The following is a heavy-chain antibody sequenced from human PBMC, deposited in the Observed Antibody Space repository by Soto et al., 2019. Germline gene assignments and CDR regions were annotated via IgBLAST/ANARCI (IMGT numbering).Heavy chain of an antibody. CDR3: AREGGIVAKIPFDY. J-gene: IGHJ4*02. CDR1: GDSISTGYY. V-gene: IGHV4-38-2*02. D-gene: IGHD5-12*01. CDR2: IYHSGTT. Sequence: SETLSLTCAVSGDSISTGYYWAWIRQPPGKGLEWIGSIYHSGTTYYNPSLKSRVTISVDTSKNHFSLRVTSVTAADSAVYYCAREGGIVAKIPFDYRGQRTLVTVSS.